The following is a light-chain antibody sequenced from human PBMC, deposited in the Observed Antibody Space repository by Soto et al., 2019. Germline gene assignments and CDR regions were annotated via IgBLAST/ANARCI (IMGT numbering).Light chain of an antibody. J-gene: IGKJ4*01. CDR3: QQCDDLPLT. CDR1: QNINSY. Sequence: DIQMTQSPSSLSASVGDRVTITCQASQNINSYLNWYQQKPGRAPKLLIYDASNLEAGVPSRFRGSGSGTDFTFTISRLQPEDIATYYCQQCDDLPLTFGGGTKVDIK. V-gene: IGKV1-33*01. CDR2: DAS.